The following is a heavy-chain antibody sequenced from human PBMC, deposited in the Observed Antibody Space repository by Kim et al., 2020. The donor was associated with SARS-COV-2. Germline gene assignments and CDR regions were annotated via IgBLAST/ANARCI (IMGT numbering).Heavy chain of an antibody. V-gene: IGHV4-39*01. J-gene: IGHJ4*02. D-gene: IGHD6-13*01. CDR3: ATRLADSSSWARDY. Sequence: NPTLKRRVTISVDTSKNQFSLKLSSVTAADTAVYYCATRLADSSSWARDYWGQGTLVTVSS.